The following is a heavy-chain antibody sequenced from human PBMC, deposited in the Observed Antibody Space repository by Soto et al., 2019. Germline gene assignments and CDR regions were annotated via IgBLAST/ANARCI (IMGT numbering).Heavy chain of an antibody. Sequence: ASVKVSCKASGYTFSNYDINWVRQATGQGLEWMGWLNPNTDKTGSAQKFQGRVTMTRNTSISTAYLELSGLRSDDTAVYYCARGIKGLPPTAFDIWGQGTRVTVSS. CDR2: LNPNTDKT. CDR3: ARGIKGLPPTAFDI. J-gene: IGHJ3*02. D-gene: IGHD5-12*01. CDR1: GYTFSNYD. V-gene: IGHV1-8*01.